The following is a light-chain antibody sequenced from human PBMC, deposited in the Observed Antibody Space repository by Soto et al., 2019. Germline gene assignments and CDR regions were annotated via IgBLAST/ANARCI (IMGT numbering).Light chain of an antibody. CDR2: GAS. CDR1: QSVSNN. CDR3: QQSYSTPYT. V-gene: IGKV3-15*01. Sequence: EIVMTQSPATLSVSPGERATLSCRASQSVSNNLAWYQKKPGQAPRLLIYGASTRATGIPARFSGSGSGTEFTLTISSLQSEDFATYYCQQSYSTPYTFGPGTKLEIK. J-gene: IGKJ2*01.